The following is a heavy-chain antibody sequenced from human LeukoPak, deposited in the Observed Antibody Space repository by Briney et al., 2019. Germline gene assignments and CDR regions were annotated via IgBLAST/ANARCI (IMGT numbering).Heavy chain of an antibody. CDR3: TRTYSSSSIDY. CDR2: IFYTGST. D-gene: IGHD6-6*01. CDR1: GGSISTYY. J-gene: IGHJ4*02. Sequence: PSETLSLTCTVSGGSISTYYWSWIRQPPGKGLEWLGYIFYTGSTNYNPSLKSRVTMSIDTSTNQFSLKLSSVTAADTAVYYCTRTYSSSSIDYWGQGALVTVSS. V-gene: IGHV4-59*01.